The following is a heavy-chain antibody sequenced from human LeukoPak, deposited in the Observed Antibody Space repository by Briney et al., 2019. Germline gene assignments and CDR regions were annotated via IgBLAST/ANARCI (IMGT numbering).Heavy chain of an antibody. V-gene: IGHV3-21*01. Sequence: GGSLRLSCAASGFTFSSYSMNWVRQAPGKGLEWVSSISSSSYIYYADSVKGRFTISRDNAKNSLYLQMNSLRAEDTAVYYCARRMVRGPHYYYGMDVWGQGTTVTVSS. CDR3: ARRMVRGPHYYYGMDV. D-gene: IGHD3-10*01. J-gene: IGHJ6*02. CDR2: ISSSSYI. CDR1: GFTFSSYS.